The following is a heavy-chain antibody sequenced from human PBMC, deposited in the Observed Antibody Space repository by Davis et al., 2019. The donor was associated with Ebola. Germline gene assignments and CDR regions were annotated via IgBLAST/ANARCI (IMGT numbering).Heavy chain of an antibody. CDR1: GFTFSSNS. CDR2: ISSSSSYI. Sequence: PGGSLRLSCAASGFTFSSNSMNWVRQAPGKGLEWVSFISSSSSYIYYADSVKGRFTISRDNAKNSLFLEINRLTAEDTAVYYCARDLDGYNLRALDLWGQGAMVTVSS. D-gene: IGHD5-24*01. CDR3: ARDLDGYNLRALDL. J-gene: IGHJ3*01. V-gene: IGHV3-21*04.